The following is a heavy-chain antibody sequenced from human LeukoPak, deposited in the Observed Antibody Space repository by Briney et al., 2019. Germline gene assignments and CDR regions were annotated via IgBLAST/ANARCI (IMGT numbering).Heavy chain of an antibody. J-gene: IGHJ4*02. Sequence: PGGSLRLSCAASGFTFSSYWMSWVRQAPGKGLEWVSAISGSGGSTYYADSVKGRFTISRDNSKNTLYLQMNSLRAEDTAVYYCAKFSYSGTVSGPDIDYWGQGTLVTVSS. D-gene: IGHD4-17*01. CDR1: GFTFSSYW. CDR3: AKFSYSGTVSGPDIDY. CDR2: ISGSGGST. V-gene: IGHV3-23*01.